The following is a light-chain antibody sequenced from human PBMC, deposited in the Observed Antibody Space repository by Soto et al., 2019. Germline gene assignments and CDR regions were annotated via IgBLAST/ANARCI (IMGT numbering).Light chain of an antibody. CDR2: GAS. V-gene: IGKV3-20*01. CDR1: QSVTNNY. CDR3: HQYGNSPRM. J-gene: IGKJ1*01. Sequence: EIVLTQSPGTLSLSPGQRDTLSCRASQSVTNNYLAWYQKIPGHAPRLVIYGASSRAAGIPDRFSGSGSGTDFTLTISRLEPEDLAVYYCHQYGNSPRMFGQGTRVEIK.